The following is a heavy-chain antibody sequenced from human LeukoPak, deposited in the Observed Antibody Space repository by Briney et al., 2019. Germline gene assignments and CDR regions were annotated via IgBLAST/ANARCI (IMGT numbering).Heavy chain of an antibody. D-gene: IGHD3-10*01. J-gene: IGHJ5*02. CDR2: IYYSGST. CDR1: GGSINSGDYY. CDR3: ASLKITLVRGGNWLDP. Sequence: PSETLSLTCTVSGGSINSGDYYWSWIRQPPGKGLEWLGYIYYSGSTYYNPSLKSRVTISVDTSKNQFSLKLSSVNAADTAVYYCASLKITLVRGGNWLDPWGQGTLATVSS. V-gene: IGHV4-30-4*01.